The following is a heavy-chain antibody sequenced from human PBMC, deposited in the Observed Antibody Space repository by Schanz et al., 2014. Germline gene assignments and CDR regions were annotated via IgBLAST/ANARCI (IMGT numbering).Heavy chain of an antibody. CDR2: ISPNGVTI. CDR3: ARVEVSMVQRLIPSYYFAS. Sequence: EVQLVESGGGLIQPGGSLRLSCAASGFTFSSYNMNWVRQAPGKGLEWVAHISPNGVTIYYADSVKGRFTISRDDAKNSLYLQMNSLSAEDTAVYYCARVEVSMVQRLIPSYYFASRGHGTPVSVSS. J-gene: IGHJ4*01. V-gene: IGHV3-48*01. CDR1: GFTFSSYN. D-gene: IGHD3-10*01.